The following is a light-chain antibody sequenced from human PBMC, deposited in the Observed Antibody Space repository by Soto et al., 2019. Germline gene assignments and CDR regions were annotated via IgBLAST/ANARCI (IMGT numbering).Light chain of an antibody. CDR3: QQYNNWPRT. J-gene: IGKJ1*01. V-gene: IGKV3-15*01. Sequence: EIVMTQSPATLSVSPGERATLSCRASQSVSSNLAWYQQKPGQPPRLLIYGASTRATGIPARFSGSGSGTEFTLTISRLQSEDFAVYYCQQYNNWPRTFGQGTKVEIK. CDR1: QSVSSN. CDR2: GAS.